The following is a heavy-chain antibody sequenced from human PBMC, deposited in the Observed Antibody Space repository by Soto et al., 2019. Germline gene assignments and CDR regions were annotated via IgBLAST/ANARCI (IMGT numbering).Heavy chain of an antibody. CDR3: ARDSLGIAVLGTGRSKNNWFDP. D-gene: IGHD6-19*01. J-gene: IGHJ5*02. Sequence: QVQLQQWGAGLLKPSETLSLTCAVCGGSFSGYYWSWIRQPPGKGLEWIGEINHRGSTNYNPSLKSRLTISMXTXKXXFSLKLSSVTAADTAIYYCARDSLGIAVLGTGRSKNNWFDPWGQGTLVTVSS. V-gene: IGHV4-34*01. CDR2: INHRGST. CDR1: GGSFSGYY.